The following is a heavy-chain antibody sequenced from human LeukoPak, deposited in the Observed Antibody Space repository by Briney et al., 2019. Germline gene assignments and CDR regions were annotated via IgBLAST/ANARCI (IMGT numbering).Heavy chain of an antibody. V-gene: IGHV4-61*08. CDR1: GYAITSGGFS. Sequence: SETLSLTCTVSGYAITSGGFSWNWIRQPPGKGLEWIGYIYYSGSTNYNPSLKSRVTISVDTSKNQFSLKLSSVTAADTAVYYCARDGSGWYGNYYGMDVWGQGTTVTVSS. J-gene: IGHJ6*02. CDR2: IYYSGST. CDR3: ARDGSGWYGNYYGMDV. D-gene: IGHD6-19*01.